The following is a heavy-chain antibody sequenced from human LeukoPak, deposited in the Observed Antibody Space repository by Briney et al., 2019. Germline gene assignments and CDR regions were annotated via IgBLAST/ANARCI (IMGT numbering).Heavy chain of an antibody. CDR2: IYYSGST. D-gene: IGHD4-17*01. Sequence: SETPSLTCTVSGGSISSYYWSWIRQPPGKGLEWIGYIYYSGSTNYNPSLKSRVTISVDTSKNQFSLKLSSVTAADTAVYYCARARYGDYVRDYDYYYYYMDVWGKGTTVTVSS. J-gene: IGHJ6*03. CDR3: ARARYGDYVRDYDYYYYYMDV. V-gene: IGHV4-59*01. CDR1: GGSISSYY.